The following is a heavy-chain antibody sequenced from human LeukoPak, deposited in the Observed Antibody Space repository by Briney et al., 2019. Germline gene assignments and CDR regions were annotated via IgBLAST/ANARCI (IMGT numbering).Heavy chain of an antibody. CDR1: GNTHY. Sequence: ASVKVSCKASGNTHYIHWVRQAPGQGLEWMGTINPSGDTTPYAQKFQGRIAITRDTPTSTAHMDLSSLTSDDTAVYYCAREWPTTYWFDPWGQGTLVTVSS. D-gene: IGHD1-14*01. CDR3: AREWPTTYWFDP. V-gene: IGHV1-46*02. J-gene: IGHJ5*02. CDR2: INPSGDTT.